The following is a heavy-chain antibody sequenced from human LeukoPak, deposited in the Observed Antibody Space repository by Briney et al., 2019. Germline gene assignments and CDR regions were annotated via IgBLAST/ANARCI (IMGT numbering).Heavy chain of an antibody. D-gene: IGHD3-22*01. CDR3: AKDRSGGYHTLVDY. Sequence: PGGSLRLSCAASGFTFDDYAMHWVRQAPGKGLEWVSGISWNSGSIGYADSVKGRFTISRDNAKNSLYLQMNSLRAEDTALYYCAKDRSGGYHTLVDYWGQGTLVTVSS. V-gene: IGHV3-9*01. CDR1: GFTFDDYA. J-gene: IGHJ4*02. CDR2: ISWNSGSI.